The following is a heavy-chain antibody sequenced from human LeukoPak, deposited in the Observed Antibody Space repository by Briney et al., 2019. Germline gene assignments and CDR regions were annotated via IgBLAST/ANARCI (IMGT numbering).Heavy chain of an antibody. CDR3: TELGITMIGGV. D-gene: IGHD3-10*02. J-gene: IGHJ6*04. CDR1: GFTFSSYS. CDR2: ISSSSSYI. V-gene: IGHV3-21*01. Sequence: GGSLRLSCAASGFTFSSYSMNWVRQAPGKGLEWVSSISSSSSYIYYANSVEGRFTISRDNAKNSLYLQMNSLRAEDTAVYYCTELGITMIGGVWGKGTTVTISS.